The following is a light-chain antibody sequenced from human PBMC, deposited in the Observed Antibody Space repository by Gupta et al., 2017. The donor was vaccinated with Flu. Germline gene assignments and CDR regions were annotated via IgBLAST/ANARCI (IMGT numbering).Light chain of an antibody. V-gene: IGLV1-40*01. CDR3: QSYDSSLSGSGV. J-gene: IGLJ1*01. CDR1: SSNIGAGYD. Sequence: TISCTGSSSNIGAGYDVHWYQQLPGTAPKLLIYGNSNRPSGVPDRFSGSKSGTSASLAITGLQTEDEADYYCQSYDSSLSGSGVFGTGTKVTVL. CDR2: GNS.